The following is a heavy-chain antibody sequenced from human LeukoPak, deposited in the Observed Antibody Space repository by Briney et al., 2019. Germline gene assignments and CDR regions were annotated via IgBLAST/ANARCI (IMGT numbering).Heavy chain of an antibody. V-gene: IGHV4-38-2*02. D-gene: IGHD6-6*01. Sequence: SETLSLTCTVSGDSIRRGFYWGWIRQPPGKGLEWIGSMFHSGSTYLNPSLRSRISISVDTSKNQFYLTLSSVSAADTAMYYCAREAARPSFAYWGQGSLGTVSS. J-gene: IGHJ4*02. CDR3: AREAARPSFAY. CDR2: MFHSGST. CDR1: GDSIRRGFY.